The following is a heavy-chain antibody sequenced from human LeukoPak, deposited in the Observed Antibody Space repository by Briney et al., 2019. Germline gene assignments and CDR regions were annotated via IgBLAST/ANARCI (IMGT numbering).Heavy chain of an antibody. D-gene: IGHD1-26*01. CDR3: ASVGRLVGATSAEYFQH. CDR2: IDYSGST. CDR1: GGSISSSSYY. V-gene: IGHV4-39*01. J-gene: IGHJ1*01. Sequence: PSETLSLTCTVSGGSISSSSYYWGWIRQPPGKGLEWIGSIDYSGSTYYNPSLKSRVTISVDTSKNQFSLKLSSVTAADTAVYYCASVGRLVGATSAEYFQHWGQGTLVTVSS.